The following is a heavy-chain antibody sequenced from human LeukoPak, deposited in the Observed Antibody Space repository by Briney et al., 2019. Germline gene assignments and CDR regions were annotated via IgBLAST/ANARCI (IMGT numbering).Heavy chain of an antibody. Sequence: GGSLRLSCAASGFTISSYAMSWVRQAPGKGLEWVSGISGSGGSTYYADSVKGRFTISRDNSKNTLYLQMNSLRAEDTAVYYCAKHYDSSGYFYYYYMDVWGKGSTVTVSS. D-gene: IGHD3-22*01. CDR1: GFTISSYA. V-gene: IGHV3-23*01. CDR2: ISGSGGST. J-gene: IGHJ6*03. CDR3: AKHYDSSGYFYYYYMDV.